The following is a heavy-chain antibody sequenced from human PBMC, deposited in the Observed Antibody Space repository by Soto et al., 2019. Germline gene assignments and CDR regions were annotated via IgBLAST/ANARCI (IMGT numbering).Heavy chain of an antibody. CDR1: GFTVTTNH. CDR3: ASGWPPDY. CDR2: LYAGGST. D-gene: IGHD6-19*01. J-gene: IGHJ4*02. V-gene: IGHV3-66*01. Sequence: EVQLVESGGGLVQPGGSLRLSCAASGFTVTTNHISWVRQAPGKGLQWVSTLYAGGSTYYTDSVQGRFTISRDNSKNTLFLQMNRRRVEDTCVYYCASGWPPDYWGQGTLGTGPS.